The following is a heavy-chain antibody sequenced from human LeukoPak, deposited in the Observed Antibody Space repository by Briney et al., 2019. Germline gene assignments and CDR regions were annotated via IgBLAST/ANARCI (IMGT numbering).Heavy chain of an antibody. CDR3: ARDKGGSSSLDY. D-gene: IGHD6-13*01. CDR1: SGSIRSYY. Sequence: SETVSLTCSVSSGSIRSYYWNWIRQPAGQGLEWIGRIYSTGRTNYNPSLKSRVTMSIDTSKKQFSLKVNSVTAADTAVYYCARDKGGSSSLDYWGQGTLVTVSS. J-gene: IGHJ4*02. V-gene: IGHV4-4*07. CDR2: IYSTGRT.